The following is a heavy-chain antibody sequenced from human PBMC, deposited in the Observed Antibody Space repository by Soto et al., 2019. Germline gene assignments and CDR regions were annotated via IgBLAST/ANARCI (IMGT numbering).Heavy chain of an antibody. Sequence: QVQLQQWGAGLLKPSETLSLTCAVYGGSFSVYCWSWIRRPPGQGLEWIGEINHSGSTNYNPSLKSRVTISGDTSKNQFSLKLNSVTAADTAVYYCARGKGGSYSNWFDPWGQGTLVTVSS. CDR1: GGSFSVYC. CDR2: INHSGST. V-gene: IGHV4-34*01. CDR3: ARGKGGSYSNWFDP. J-gene: IGHJ5*02. D-gene: IGHD1-26*01.